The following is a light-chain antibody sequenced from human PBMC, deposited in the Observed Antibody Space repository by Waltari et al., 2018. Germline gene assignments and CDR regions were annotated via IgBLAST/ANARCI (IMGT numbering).Light chain of an antibody. J-gene: IGLJ3*02. Sequence: QSVLTQPPSASGTPGQRVTISCSGSSPNIGSNPVNWYQQLPGTAPKLLIYSINQRPSGVPDRFSGSKSDTSASLAISGLQSEDEADYYCTTWDDSLNGRVFGGGTKLTVL. V-gene: IGLV1-44*01. CDR2: SIN. CDR3: TTWDDSLNGRV. CDR1: SPNIGSNP.